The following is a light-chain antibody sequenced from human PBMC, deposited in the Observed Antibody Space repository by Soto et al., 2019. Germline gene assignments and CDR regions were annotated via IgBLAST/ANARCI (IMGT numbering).Light chain of an antibody. J-gene: IGKJ5*01. V-gene: IGKV3D-7*01. CDR2: GTS. CDR3: QQDFKLPFT. Sequence: EIVVTQSPGTLSLSPGERATLSCRASQTIENNYLSWFQQKPGQAPRLLISGTSTRATGTPARFSGTGSGTDFTLTISSLQSEDFAVYFCQQDFKLPFTFGQGTRLENK. CDR1: QTIENNY.